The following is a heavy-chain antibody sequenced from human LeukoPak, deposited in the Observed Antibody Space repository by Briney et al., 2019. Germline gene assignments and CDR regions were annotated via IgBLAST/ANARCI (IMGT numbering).Heavy chain of an antibody. V-gene: IGHV1-18*01. D-gene: IGHD3-9*01. CDR1: GYTFTSYG. Sequence: ASVKVSCKASGYTFTSYGISWVRQAPGQGLEWMGWISAYNGNTNYAQKLQGRVTMTTDTSTSTAYMELRSLRSDDTAVYYCARESYDILTGYSYYYYGMDVWGQGTTVTVSS. CDR3: ARESYDILTGYSYYYYGMDV. J-gene: IGHJ6*02. CDR2: ISAYNGNT.